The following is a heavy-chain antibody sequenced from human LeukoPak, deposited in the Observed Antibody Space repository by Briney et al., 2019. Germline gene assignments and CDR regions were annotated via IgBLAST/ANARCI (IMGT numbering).Heavy chain of an antibody. J-gene: IGHJ4*02. CDR1: GGSISSYY. D-gene: IGHD6-13*01. Sequence: SETLSLTCTVSGGSISSYYWSWIRQPPGKGLEWIGYIYYSGSTNYNPSLKSRVTISVDTSKNQFSLKLSSVTAADTAVYYRARVGYNSSWYGGGGIFDYWGQGTLVTVSS. CDR3: ARVGYNSSWYGGGGIFDY. CDR2: IYYSGST. V-gene: IGHV4-59*01.